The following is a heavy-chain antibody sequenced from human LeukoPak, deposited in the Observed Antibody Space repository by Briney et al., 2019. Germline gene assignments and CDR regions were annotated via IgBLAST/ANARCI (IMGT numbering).Heavy chain of an antibody. CDR3: ARVLTTVTTFYFDY. D-gene: IGHD4-17*01. V-gene: IGHV4-30-4*01. CDR1: GGSFSGDYY. CDR2: IYYSGST. J-gene: IGHJ4*02. Sequence: SETLSLTCAVYGGSFSGDYYWSWIRQPPGKGLEWIGYIYYSGSTYYNPSLKSRVTISVDTSKNQFSLKLSSVTAADTAVYYCARVLTTVTTFYFDYWGQGTLVTVSS.